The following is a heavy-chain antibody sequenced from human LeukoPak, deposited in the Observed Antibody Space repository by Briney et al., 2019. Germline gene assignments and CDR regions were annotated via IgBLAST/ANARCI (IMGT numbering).Heavy chain of an antibody. V-gene: IGHV3-15*01. Sequence: PGGSLRLSCAASGLTFSNAWMSWVRQAPGKGLEWVGRIKRKSDGGTTDYAAPVKGRFTISRDDSKNTLYLQMNSLKSEDTAVYYCAELGITMIGGVWGKGTTVTISS. D-gene: IGHD3-10*02. CDR1: GLTFSNAW. J-gene: IGHJ6*04. CDR3: AELGITMIGGV. CDR2: IKRKSDGGTT.